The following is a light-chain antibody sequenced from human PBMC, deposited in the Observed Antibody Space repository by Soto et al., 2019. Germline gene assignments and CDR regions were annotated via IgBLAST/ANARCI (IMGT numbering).Light chain of an antibody. J-gene: IGKJ2*01. Sequence: EIVMTQSPATLSVSPGESATLSCRASQSVSNNLAWYQQKPGQAPRLLIYGASTRASDIEGRFSGSGSGTDFTLTISRLEPEDFAVYYCQHYVNSPPYTFGQGTKVDIK. CDR3: QHYVNSPPYT. V-gene: IGKV3D-15*01. CDR2: GAS. CDR1: QSVSNN.